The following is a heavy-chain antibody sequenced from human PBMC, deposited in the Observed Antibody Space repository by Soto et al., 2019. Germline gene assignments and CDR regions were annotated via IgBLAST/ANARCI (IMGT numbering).Heavy chain of an antibody. Sequence: EVPLLESGGGLVQPGGSLRLSCAASGFTFSSYAMSWVRQAPGKGLEWVSAISGSGGSTYYADSVKGRFTISRDNSTNTLYLQMNSLRAEDTAVYYGAQAPTHYGSGSDNYYWGQGTLVTVSS. J-gene: IGHJ4*02. CDR2: ISGSGGST. D-gene: IGHD3-10*01. CDR1: GFTFSSYA. CDR3: AQAPTHYGSGSDNYY. V-gene: IGHV3-23*01.